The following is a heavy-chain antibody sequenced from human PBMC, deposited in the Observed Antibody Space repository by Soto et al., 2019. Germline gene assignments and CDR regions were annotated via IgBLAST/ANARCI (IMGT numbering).Heavy chain of an antibody. V-gene: IGHV3-15*01. CDR3: TVWLYGATICY. CDR2: IKSKTDGGTT. D-gene: IGHD5-12*01. J-gene: IGHJ4*02. Sequence: ESGGGLVKPGGSLRLSCAASGFTFSNAWMSWVRQAPGKGLEWVGRIKSKTDGGTTDYAAPVKGRFTISRDDSKNTLYLQMNSLKTEDTAVYYCTVWLYGATICYWGQGTLVTVSS. CDR1: GFTFSNAW.